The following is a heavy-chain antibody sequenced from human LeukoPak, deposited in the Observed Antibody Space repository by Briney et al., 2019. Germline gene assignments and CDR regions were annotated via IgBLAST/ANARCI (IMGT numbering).Heavy chain of an antibody. CDR3: ARDLVTRRFDY. CDR2: ISSSSSYI. V-gene: IGHV3-21*01. D-gene: IGHD4-11*01. J-gene: IGHJ4*02. CDR1: GFTFSRYW. Sequence: GGSLRLSCAASGFTFSRYWMNWVRQAPGKGLEWVSSISSSSSYIYYADSVKGRFTISRDNAKNSLYLQMNSLRAEDTAVYYCARDLVTRRFDYWGQGTLVTVSS.